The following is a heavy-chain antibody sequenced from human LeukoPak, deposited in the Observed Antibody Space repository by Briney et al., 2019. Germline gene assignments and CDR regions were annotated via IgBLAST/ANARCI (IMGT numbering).Heavy chain of an antibody. CDR1: GFTFSNFW. V-gene: IGHV3-7*03. J-gene: IGHJ4*02. CDR3: ARGRVDDY. Sequence: GGFLRLSCAASGFTFSNFWMTWVRQAPGKGLEWVANIKQDGSEKYYVDSVKGRFTISRDNAKNSLYLQMNSLRAEDTAAYYCARGRVDDYWGQGTLVTVSS. CDR2: IKQDGSEK.